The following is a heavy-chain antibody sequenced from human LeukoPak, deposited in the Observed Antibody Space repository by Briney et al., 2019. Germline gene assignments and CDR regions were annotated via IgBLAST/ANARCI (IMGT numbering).Heavy chain of an antibody. CDR3: ARDPYSGNYGNYYYYYMDV. D-gene: IGHD1-26*01. CDR1: GFTFNNYN. J-gene: IGHJ6*03. Sequence: PGGSLRLSCAASGFTFNNYNMNWVRQAPGKALEWVSSITSSGAYIFYADSVRGRFTISRDNAKDSLYLQMNSLGPEDTAVYYCARDPYSGNYGNYYYYYMDVWGKGTTVTISS. V-gene: IGHV3-21*01. CDR2: ITSSGAYI.